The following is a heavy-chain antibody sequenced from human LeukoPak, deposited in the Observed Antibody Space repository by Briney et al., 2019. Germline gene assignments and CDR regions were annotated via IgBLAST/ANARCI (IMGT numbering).Heavy chain of an antibody. CDR3: ASSSSLGN. Sequence: GRFTISRDNAKNSLYLQMNSLRAEDTAVYYCASSSSLGNWGQGTLVTVSS. J-gene: IGHJ4*02. V-gene: IGHV3-11*06. D-gene: IGHD6-6*01.